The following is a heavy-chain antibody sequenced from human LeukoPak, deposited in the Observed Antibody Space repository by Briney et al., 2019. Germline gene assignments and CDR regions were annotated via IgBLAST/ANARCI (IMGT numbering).Heavy chain of an antibody. CDR2: IYYTGST. CDR1: GGSIRGGTYY. V-gene: IGHV4-39*07. J-gene: IGHJ4*02. Sequence: SETLSLTCSVSGGSIRGGTYYWGWIRQPPGKGLEWIGTIYYTGSTYYNRALKSRVTISVDTSKNQFSLKLNSVTAADTAVYYCARLPDYYSRHGAPGWGQGTLVTVSS. D-gene: IGHD3-10*01. CDR3: ARLPDYYSRHGAPG.